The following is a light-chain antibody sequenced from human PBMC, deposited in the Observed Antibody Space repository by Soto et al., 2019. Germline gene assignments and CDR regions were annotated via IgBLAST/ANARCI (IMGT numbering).Light chain of an antibody. CDR1: QSVSSNY. Sequence: EIALTQSPGTLSLSPGGRATLSCRASQSVSSNYLGWYQQKPGQAPRLLIYGASSRATDIPDRFSGSGSGTDFTLTISRLEPEDFAVYYCQQYASFGQGTRLEIK. J-gene: IGKJ5*01. CDR2: GAS. V-gene: IGKV3-20*01. CDR3: QQYAS.